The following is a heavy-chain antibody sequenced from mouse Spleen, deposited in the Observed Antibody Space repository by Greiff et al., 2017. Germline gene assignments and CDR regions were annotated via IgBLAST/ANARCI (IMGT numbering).Heavy chain of an antibody. CDR3: ARSGIPAWFAY. CDR2: IHPNSGST. CDR1: GYTFTSYW. V-gene: IGHV1-64*01. D-gene: IGHD1-1*02. Sequence: QVQLQQPGAELVKPGASVKLSCKASGYTFTSYWMPWVKQRPGQGLECIGMIHPNSGSTNYNEKFKRKATLTVDTSSSTAYMHLSSLTSEDAAVYYCARSGIPAWFAYWGQGTLVTVSA. J-gene: IGHJ3*01.